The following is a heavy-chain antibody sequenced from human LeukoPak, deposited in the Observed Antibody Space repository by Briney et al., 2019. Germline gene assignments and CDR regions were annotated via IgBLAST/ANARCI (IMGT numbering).Heavy chain of an antibody. J-gene: IGHJ4*02. V-gene: IGHV3-23*01. Sequence: GGSLRLSCAASGFTFSSYGMNWVRQAPGKGLEWVSGISGSGGTTYYADSVKGRFIISRDNSKNSLSLQVSSLRAEDTAVYYCAKTNGYYSDWGQGTLVTVSS. CDR3: AKTNGYYSD. CDR2: ISGSGGTT. CDR1: GFTFSSYG. D-gene: IGHD3-22*01.